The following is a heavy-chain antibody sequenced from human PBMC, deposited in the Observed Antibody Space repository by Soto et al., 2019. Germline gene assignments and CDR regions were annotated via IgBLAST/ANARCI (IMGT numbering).Heavy chain of an antibody. CDR2: ISYSGST. CDR3: ARQPEGYCTNGVCYSNWFDP. V-gene: IGHV4-59*08. Sequence: PSETLSLTCTVSGGSIGSYYWNWIRQPPGKGLEWIGYISYSGSTDHNPSLKSRVTISVDTSKNQFTLNLSSVTAADTAVYYCARQPEGYCTNGVCYSNWFDPWGQGTLVTVSS. CDR1: GGSIGSYY. D-gene: IGHD2-8*01. J-gene: IGHJ5*02.